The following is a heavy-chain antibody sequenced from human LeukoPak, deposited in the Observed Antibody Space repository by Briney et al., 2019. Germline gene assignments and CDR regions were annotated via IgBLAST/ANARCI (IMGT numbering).Heavy chain of an antibody. CDR2: IYYSGST. V-gene: IGHV4-61*01. Sequence: PSETLSLTCTVSGGSVSSGSYYWSWIRQPPGKGLEWIGYIYYSGSTNYNPSLKSRVTISVDTSKNQFSLKLSSVTAADTAVYYCAREVKQWIRTGTLDYWGQGTLVTVSS. CDR1: GGSVSSGSYY. J-gene: IGHJ4*02. CDR3: AREVKQWIRTGTLDY. D-gene: IGHD6-19*01.